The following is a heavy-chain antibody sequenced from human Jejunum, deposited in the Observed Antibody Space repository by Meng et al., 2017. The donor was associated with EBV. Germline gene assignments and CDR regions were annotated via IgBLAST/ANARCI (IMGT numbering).Heavy chain of an antibody. V-gene: IGHV1-2*06. D-gene: IGHD5-18*01. CDR2: VNPNSGVT. CDR3: ARPISGYTYYFDY. Sequence: LVISGTEVKGSGASGKVSCKASGYTFTDYYLHWVRQAPGQGLEWMGRVNPNSGVTNYAEKFQGRVTMTRDTSISTSYMEVSRLTSDDTAVYYCARPISGYTYYFDYWGQGTLVTVSS. CDR1: GYTFTDYY. J-gene: IGHJ4*02.